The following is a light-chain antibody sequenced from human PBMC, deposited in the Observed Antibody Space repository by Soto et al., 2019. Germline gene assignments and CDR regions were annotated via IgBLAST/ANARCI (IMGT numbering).Light chain of an antibody. CDR2: AAS. CDR3: QHYRSSPLT. Sequence: VLTQSPGTLSLSPGERATLFCRAGQSVSSGDLAWYQQKPGQAPRLLIYAASSRATGIPDRFSGSGSGTDFTLTISSLEPEDVAVYYCQHYRSSPLTFGGGTKVEIK. V-gene: IGKV3-20*01. J-gene: IGKJ4*01. CDR1: QSVSSGD.